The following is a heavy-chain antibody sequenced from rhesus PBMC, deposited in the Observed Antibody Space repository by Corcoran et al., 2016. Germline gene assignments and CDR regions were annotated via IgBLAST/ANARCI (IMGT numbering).Heavy chain of an antibody. J-gene: IGHJ4*01. Sequence: QLPLQESGPGLVKPSETLSLTCAVSGGSITNHYWCWIRQPPGKDLERIGRIFDSGGNDDYNPALKRRVTLSTDTSRNRFSLKLYSVTAADTAVYYCARACSGFGCPLVNIDYWGQGVLVTVSS. CDR2: IFDSGGND. V-gene: IGHV4-173*01. CDR3: ARACSGFGCPLVNIDY. D-gene: IGHD2-21*01. CDR1: GGSITNHY.